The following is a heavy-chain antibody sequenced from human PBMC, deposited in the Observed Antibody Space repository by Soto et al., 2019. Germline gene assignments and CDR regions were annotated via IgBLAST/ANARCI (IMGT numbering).Heavy chain of an antibody. CDR1: GFTFRSYG. J-gene: IGHJ4*02. CDR2: IWYDGTNE. D-gene: IGHD3-22*01. V-gene: IGHV3-33*01. CDR3: ARDMGYYDTNGLIDY. Sequence: GGSLRLSCAASGFTFRSYGMHWVRQAPGKGLAWVAVIWYDGTNEYYADSVKGRFTISRDHSKNTLYLQMNSLRAEDTAVYYCARDMGYYDTNGLIDYWGQGTLVTVSS.